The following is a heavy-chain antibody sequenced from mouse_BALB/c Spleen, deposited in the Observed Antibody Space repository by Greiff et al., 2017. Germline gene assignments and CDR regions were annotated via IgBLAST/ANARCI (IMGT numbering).Heavy chain of an antibody. CDR2: ISHSGST. CDR1: GDSITSGY. CDR3: ARSRTSYDFDY. V-gene: IGHV3-8*02. Sequence: EVQLQQSGPSLVKPSQSLSLSCSVSGDSITSGYWNWIRKFPGNKLEYMGYISHSGSTYYNPSLNSRSSITRDTSKNQYYLQLNSVTTEDTATYYCARSRTSYDFDYWGQGTTLTVSS. J-gene: IGHJ2*01. D-gene: IGHD2-14*01.